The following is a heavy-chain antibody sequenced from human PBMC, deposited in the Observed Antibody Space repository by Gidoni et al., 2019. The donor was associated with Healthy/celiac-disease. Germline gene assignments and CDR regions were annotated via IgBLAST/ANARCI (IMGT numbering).Heavy chain of an antibody. CDR1: GFSLSNARMG. V-gene: IGHV2-26*01. D-gene: IGHD6-19*01. CDR3: ARIRSPLQVAGGGLNWFDP. CDR2: IFSNDEK. Sequence: QVTLKESGPVLVKPTETLTLTCTVSGFSLSNARMGVSWIRQPPGKALEWLAHIFSNDEKSYSTSLKSRLTISKDTSKSQVVLTMTNMDPVDTATYYCARIRSPLQVAGGGLNWFDPWGQGTLVTVSS. J-gene: IGHJ5*02.